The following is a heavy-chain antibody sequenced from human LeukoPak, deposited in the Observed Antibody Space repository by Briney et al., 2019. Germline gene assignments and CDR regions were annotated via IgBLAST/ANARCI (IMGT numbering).Heavy chain of an antibody. CDR2: ISGSGGST. D-gene: IGHD3-10*01. Sequence: GGSLRLSCAASGFTFSSYAMSWVRQAPGKGLEWVSAISGSGGSTYYADSVKGRFTISRDNSKNTLYLQMNSLRAEDTAVYYCAKKGETYYYGSGSSDYYFDDWGHGTLVTVSS. J-gene: IGHJ4*01. V-gene: IGHV3-23*01. CDR3: AKKGETYYYGSGSSDYYFDD. CDR1: GFTFSSYA.